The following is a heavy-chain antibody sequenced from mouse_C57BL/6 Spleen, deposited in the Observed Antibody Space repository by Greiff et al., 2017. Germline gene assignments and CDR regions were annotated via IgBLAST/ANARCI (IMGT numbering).Heavy chain of an antibody. J-gene: IGHJ1*03. Sequence: QVQLQQPGAELVMPGASVKLSCKASGYTFTSYWMHWVKQRPGQGLEWIGEIDPSDSYPNYNQKFKGKSTLTVDKSSSTAYMQLSSLTSEDSAVXYCARAYYGSSPYWYFDVWGTGTTVTVSS. CDR1: GYTFTSYW. CDR2: IDPSDSYP. D-gene: IGHD1-1*01. CDR3: ARAYYGSSPYWYFDV. V-gene: IGHV1-69*01.